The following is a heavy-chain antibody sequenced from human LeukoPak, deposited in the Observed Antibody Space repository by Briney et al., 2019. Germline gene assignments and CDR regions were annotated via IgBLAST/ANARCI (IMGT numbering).Heavy chain of an antibody. Sequence: SETLSLTCAVYGGSFSGYYWSWIRQPPGKGLEWIGEINHSGSTNYNPSLKSRVTISVDTSKNQFSLKLSSVTAADTAVYYCARARYDYVWGSYRSGYFFDYWGQGTLVTVSS. V-gene: IGHV4-34*01. CDR1: GGSFSGYY. CDR3: ARARYDYVWGSYRSGYFFDY. D-gene: IGHD3-16*02. J-gene: IGHJ4*02. CDR2: INHSGST.